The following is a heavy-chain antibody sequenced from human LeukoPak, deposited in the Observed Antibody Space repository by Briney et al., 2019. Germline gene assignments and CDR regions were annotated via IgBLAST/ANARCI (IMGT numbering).Heavy chain of an antibody. CDR3: ARGGSGSYFLHFDY. CDR1: GFTFSRYS. CDR2: ISSGSSNI. D-gene: IGHD3-10*01. J-gene: IGHJ4*02. Sequence: PGGSLRLSCGASGFTFSRYSMNWVRQAPGKGLEWVSSISSGSSNIYYADSVKGRFTMSRDNAKNSLYLQMNSLRVEDTAVYYCARGGSGSYFLHFDYWGQGTLVTVSS. V-gene: IGHV3-21*01.